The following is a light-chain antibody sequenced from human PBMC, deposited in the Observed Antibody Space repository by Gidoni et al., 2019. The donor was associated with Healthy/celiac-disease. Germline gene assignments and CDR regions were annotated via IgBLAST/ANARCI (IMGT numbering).Light chain of an antibody. CDR3: SSYAGSNKGV. V-gene: IGLV2-8*01. CDR2: EVS. CDR1: SSHVGDYNY. J-gene: IGLJ1*01. Sequence: QSALTQPPSASGSPGQAVTISCPGTSSHVGDYNYVSWYQQHPGKAPKLMIYEVSTRPSGVPDRFSGSKSGNTASLIVSGLQAEDEADYYCSSYAGSNKGVFGTGTKLTVL.